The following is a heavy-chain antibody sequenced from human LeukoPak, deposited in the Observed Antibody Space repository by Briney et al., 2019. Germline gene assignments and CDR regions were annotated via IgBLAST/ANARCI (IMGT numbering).Heavy chain of an antibody. CDR2: ISYDGSNK. V-gene: IGHV3-30*03. CDR1: GFTFSSYG. J-gene: IGHJ6*02. D-gene: IGHD3-3*01. Sequence: GESLRRSCAASGFTFSSYGMHWVRQAPGKGLEWVAVISYDGSNKYYADSVKGRFTISRDNSKNTLYLQMNSLRAEDTAVYYCASGSRLWSGYVYYYYYYGMDVWGQGTTVTVSS. CDR3: ASGSRLWSGYVYYYYYYGMDV.